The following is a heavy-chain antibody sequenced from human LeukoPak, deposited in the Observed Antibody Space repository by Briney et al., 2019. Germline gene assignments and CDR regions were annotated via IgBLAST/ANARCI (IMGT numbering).Heavy chain of an antibody. CDR3: ARVFKGYSYGFLYFDY. J-gene: IGHJ4*02. CDR2: IYYSGST. CDR1: GGSISSGDYY. D-gene: IGHD5-18*01. V-gene: IGHV4-30-4*01. Sequence: SQTLSLTCTVSGGSISSGDYYWSWIRQSPGKGLEWIGYIYYSGSTYYNPSLKSRVTIPVDTSENQFSLKLSSVTAADTAVYYCARVFKGYSYGFLYFDYWGQGTLVTVSS.